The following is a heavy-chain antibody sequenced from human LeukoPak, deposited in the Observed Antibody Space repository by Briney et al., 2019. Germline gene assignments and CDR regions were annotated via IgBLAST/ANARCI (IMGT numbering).Heavy chain of an antibody. CDR1: GFTFSSYG. D-gene: IGHD4-11*01. CDR3: AKGEGDYSNYVAAFDI. Sequence: PGGSLRLSCAASGFTFSSYGMHWVRQAPGKGLEWVAFIRYDGSNKYYADSVKGRFTISRDNSKNTLYLQMNSLRAEDTAVYYCAKGEGDYSNYVAAFDIWGQGKMVTVSS. V-gene: IGHV3-30*02. CDR2: IRYDGSNK. J-gene: IGHJ3*02.